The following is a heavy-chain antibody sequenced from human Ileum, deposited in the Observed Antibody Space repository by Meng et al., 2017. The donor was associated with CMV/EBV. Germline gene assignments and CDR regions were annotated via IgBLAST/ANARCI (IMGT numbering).Heavy chain of an antibody. D-gene: IGHD2-2*01. J-gene: IGHJ6*02. CDR2: IYYSGST. Sequence: SETLSLTCTVSGGSISSSSYYWGWIRQPPGKGLEWIGSIYYSGSTYYNPSLKSRVTISVDTSKNQFSLKLSSVTAADTAVYYCARTCSSTSCYYYYYYGMDVWGQGTTVTVSS. CDR1: GGSISSSSYY. V-gene: IGHV4-39*07. CDR3: ARTCSSTSCYYYYYYGMDV.